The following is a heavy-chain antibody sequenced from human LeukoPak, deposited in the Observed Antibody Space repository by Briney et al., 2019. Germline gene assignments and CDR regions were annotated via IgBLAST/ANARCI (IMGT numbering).Heavy chain of an antibody. CDR1: GGSISSYY. D-gene: IGHD3-3*01. Sequence: ASETLSLTCTVSGGSISSYYWSWIRQPPGKGLEWIGYIYYSRSTNYNPSLKSRVTISVDTSKNQFSLKLSSVTAADTAVYYCARLWSGYYPHYYYGMDVWGQGTTVTVSS. CDR3: ARLWSGYYPHYYYGMDV. V-gene: IGHV4-59*01. J-gene: IGHJ6*02. CDR2: IYYSRST.